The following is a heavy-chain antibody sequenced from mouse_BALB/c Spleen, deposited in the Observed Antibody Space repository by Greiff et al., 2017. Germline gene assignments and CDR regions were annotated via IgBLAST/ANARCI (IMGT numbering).Heavy chain of an antibody. Sequence: EVKLVESGGGLVQPGGSLRLSCATSGFTFTDYYMSWVRQPPGKALEWLGFIRNNANGYTTEYSASVKGRFTISRDNSQSILYLQMNTLRAEDDATDYCARDGGYCLAYWGQGTLVTVSA. CDR1: GFTFTDYY. V-gene: IGHV7-3*02. CDR3: ARDGGYCLAY. D-gene: IGHD2-2*01. CDR2: IRNNANGYTT. J-gene: IGHJ3*01.